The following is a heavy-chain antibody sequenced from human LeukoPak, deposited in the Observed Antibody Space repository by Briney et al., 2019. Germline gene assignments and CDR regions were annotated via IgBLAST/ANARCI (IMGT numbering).Heavy chain of an antibody. D-gene: IGHD3-9*01. J-gene: IGHJ6*02. CDR3: AKAMYYDILTGYRTYYYYGMDV. Sequence: GGSLRLSCGASGFTFGNYAMSWVRQAPGKGLEWVSAVGHNGATTYYADSVKGRFTISRDNSKNTLYLQMNSLRAEDTAVYYCAKAMYYDILTGYRTYYYYGMDVWGQGTTVTVSS. V-gene: IGHV3-23*01. CDR1: GFTFGNYA. CDR2: VGHNGATT.